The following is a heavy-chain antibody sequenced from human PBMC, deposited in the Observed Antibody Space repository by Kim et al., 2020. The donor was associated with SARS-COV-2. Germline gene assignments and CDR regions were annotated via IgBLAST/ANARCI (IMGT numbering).Heavy chain of an antibody. Sequence: GGSPRLSCAASGFRFSNYAMYWVRQAPVKGLEWVAVISYDGSNQYYGDSVKGRFTISRDNSKNTVFLQMNSLTTEDTAVYYCAKVIGGSYHDAFDVWGQGTMVTVSS. CDR2: ISYDGSNQ. V-gene: IGHV3-30*18. CDR3: AKVIGGSYHDAFDV. J-gene: IGHJ3*01. CDR1: GFRFSNYA. D-gene: IGHD1-26*01.